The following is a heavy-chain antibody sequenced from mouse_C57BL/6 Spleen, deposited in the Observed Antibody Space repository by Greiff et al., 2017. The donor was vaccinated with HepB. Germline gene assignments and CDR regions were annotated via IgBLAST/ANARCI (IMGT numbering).Heavy chain of an antibody. J-gene: IGHJ2*01. CDR2: ISNGGGST. D-gene: IGHD1-1*01. CDR3: ARYYYVFDY. V-gene: IGHV5-12*01. CDR1: GFTFSDYY. Sequence: EVKLVESGGDLVQPGGSLKLSCAASGFTFSDYYMYWVRQTPEKRLEWVAYISNGGGSTYYPDTVKGRFTISRDNAKNTLYLQMSRLKSEDTAMYYCARYYYVFDYWGQGTTLTVSS.